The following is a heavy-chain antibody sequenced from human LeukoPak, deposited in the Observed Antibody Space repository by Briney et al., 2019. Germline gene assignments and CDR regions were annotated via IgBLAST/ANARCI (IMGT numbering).Heavy chain of an antibody. J-gene: IGHJ3*02. CDR2: IHYIGTT. CDR3: ARQLGQWGLLLVFDI. D-gene: IGHD1-26*01. V-gene: IGHV4-59*08. Sequence: SETLSLTCTVSGGSINNYYWSWIRQPPGKGLEWIGYIHYIGTTNYNPSLKSRVSISVDTSKNQFSLNLRSVTAEDTAVYYYARQLGQWGLLLVFDIWGPGTMVTVSS. CDR1: GGSINNYY.